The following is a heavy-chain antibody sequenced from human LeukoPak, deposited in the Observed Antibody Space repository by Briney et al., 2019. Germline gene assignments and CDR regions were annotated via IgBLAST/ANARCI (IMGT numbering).Heavy chain of an antibody. CDR1: GYTFTGYY. CDR3: ACWGITIFGVVNGGGAFDI. Sequence: GASVKVSCKASGYTFTGYYMHWVRQAPGQGLEWMGWINPNSGGTNYAQKFQGWVTMTRDTSISTAYMELRSLRSDDTAVYYCACWGITIFGVVNGGGAFDIWGQGTMVTVSS. V-gene: IGHV1-2*04. D-gene: IGHD3-3*01. CDR2: INPNSGGT. J-gene: IGHJ3*02.